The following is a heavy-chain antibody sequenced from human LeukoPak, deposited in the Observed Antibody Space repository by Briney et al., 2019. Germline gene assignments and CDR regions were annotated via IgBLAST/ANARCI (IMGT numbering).Heavy chain of an antibody. CDR2: ISYDGSNK. V-gene: IGHV3-30-3*01. J-gene: IGHJ4*02. Sequence: GRSLRLSCAASGFTFSSYAMHWVRQAPGKGLEWVAVISYDGSNKYYADSVKGRFTISRDNSKNTLYLQMNSLRAEDTAAYYCARARKTAMVTMEDYWGQGTLVTVSS. CDR1: GFTFSSYA. D-gene: IGHD5-18*01. CDR3: ARARKTAMVTMEDY.